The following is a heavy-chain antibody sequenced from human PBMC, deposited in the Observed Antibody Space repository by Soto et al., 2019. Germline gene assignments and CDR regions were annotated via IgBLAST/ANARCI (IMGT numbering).Heavy chain of an antibody. Sequence: GGSLRLSCAASGFTFSSFAMSWVRQAPWKGLDWVSAISGSGGIRYSADSVKGWFTISRDNSKNTLYLQMSSLRAEDTAVYYCSRGFSAGKASTPEFWGQGSLVTVSS. CDR1: GFTFSSFA. CDR2: ISGSGGIR. CDR3: SRGFSAGKASTPEF. D-gene: IGHD6-13*01. V-gene: IGHV3-23*01. J-gene: IGHJ1*01.